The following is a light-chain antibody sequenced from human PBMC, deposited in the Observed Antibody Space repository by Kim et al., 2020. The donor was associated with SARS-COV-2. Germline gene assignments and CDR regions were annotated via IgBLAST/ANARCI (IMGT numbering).Light chain of an antibody. J-gene: IGKJ4*01. CDR1: HSVDIN. V-gene: IGKV3-11*01. CDR3: QQRTGWPPALT. Sequence: PGEGASLSCRASHSVDINLAWYQQTPGQPPRLLIYDAAIRATGVPPRFSGSGSGTDFTLTISSLEAEDFAVYYCQQRTGWPPALTFGGGTKVDI. CDR2: DAA.